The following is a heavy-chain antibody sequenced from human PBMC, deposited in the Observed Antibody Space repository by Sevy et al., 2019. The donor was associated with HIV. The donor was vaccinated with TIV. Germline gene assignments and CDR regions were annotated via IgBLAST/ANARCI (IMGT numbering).Heavy chain of an antibody. CDR3: ARVGVSYCTDDCYHRFDY. CDR2: ISYDGSKK. J-gene: IGHJ4*02. V-gene: IGHV3-30*09. Sequence: GGSLRLSCAASGFTFSSYALLWVRQAPGKGLEWVSLISYDGSKKYYSDSVKGRFAISRDESKTTLFLPMNSLGSEDTAIYYCARVGVSYCTDDCYHRFDYWGRGTLVTVSS. CDR1: GFTFSSYA. D-gene: IGHD2-21*02.